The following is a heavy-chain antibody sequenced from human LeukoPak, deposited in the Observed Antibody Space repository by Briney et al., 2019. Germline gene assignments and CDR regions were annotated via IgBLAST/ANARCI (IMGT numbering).Heavy chain of an antibody. J-gene: IGHJ4*02. Sequence: PGGSLRLSCAASGFIFNSFWMSSVRQAPGKGLEWVANIKQDGSERYYVDSVKGRFTVSRDNAKNSLYLQMDSLRAEDTAVYYCAKDRSTTVSNTLGYFDYWGQGVLVTVSS. CDR2: IKQDGSER. V-gene: IGHV3-7*03. CDR1: GFIFNSFW. CDR3: AKDRSTTVSNTLGYFDY. D-gene: IGHD2/OR15-2a*01.